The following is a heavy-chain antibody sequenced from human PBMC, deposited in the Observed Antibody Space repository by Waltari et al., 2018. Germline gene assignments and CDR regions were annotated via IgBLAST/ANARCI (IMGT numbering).Heavy chain of an antibody. CDR2: INPNSGGT. V-gene: IGHV1-2*02. D-gene: IGHD3-10*01. J-gene: IGHJ4*02. CDR3: ARPSSFGELSHFDY. CDR1: GYTLTGYY. Sequence: QVQLVQSGAEVKKPGASVKVSCRASGYTLTGYYMHWVRQATGQGLEWSGWINPNSGGTNYAQKFHGRVTTTRDTSISTAYMELSRLRSDDTAVYYCARPSSFGELSHFDYWGQGTLVTVSS.